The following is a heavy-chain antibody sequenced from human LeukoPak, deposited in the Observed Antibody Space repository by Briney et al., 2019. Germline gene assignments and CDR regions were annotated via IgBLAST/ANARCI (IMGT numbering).Heavy chain of an antibody. CDR1: GGSFSGYY. CDR2: INHSGST. D-gene: IGHD3-22*01. CDR3: ARTVKYYYDSSGYYYDY. V-gene: IGHV4-34*01. Sequence: PSETLSLTCAVYGGSFSGYYWSWIRQPPGKGLEWIGEINHSGSTNYNPSLKSRVTMSVDTSKNQFSLKLSSVTAADTAVYYCARTVKYYYDSSGYYYDYWGQGTLVTVSS. J-gene: IGHJ4*02.